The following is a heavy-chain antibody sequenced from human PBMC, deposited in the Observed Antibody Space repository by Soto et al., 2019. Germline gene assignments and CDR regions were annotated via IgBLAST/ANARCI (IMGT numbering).Heavy chain of an antibody. V-gene: IGHV3-30-3*01. CDR2: ISFAGSNK. J-gene: IGHJ3*02. Sequence: LRLSCAASGFTLSSYGMHWARQAPGKGLEWVAVISFAGSNKYYADSVKGRFTISRDNSKNTVYLQMNSLRAEDTAVYYCARDFKVGATSAFDIWGQGTMVTVSS. CDR1: GFTLSSYG. CDR3: ARDFKVGATSAFDI. D-gene: IGHD1-26*01.